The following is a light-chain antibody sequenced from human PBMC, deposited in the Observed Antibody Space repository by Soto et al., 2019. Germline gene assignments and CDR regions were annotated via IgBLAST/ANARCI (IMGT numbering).Light chain of an antibody. J-gene: IGLJ1*01. CDR2: SNN. CDR3: AAWDDSLNAYV. CDR1: SSNIGRNT. Sequence: QSVLTQPPSASGTPGQRVTISCSGSSSNIGRNTVNWYLQLPGTAPKLLIYSNNLRPSGVPDRFSGSKSGTSASLAISGLQSDDEADYYCAAWDDSLNAYVFGAGTKLTVL. V-gene: IGLV1-44*01.